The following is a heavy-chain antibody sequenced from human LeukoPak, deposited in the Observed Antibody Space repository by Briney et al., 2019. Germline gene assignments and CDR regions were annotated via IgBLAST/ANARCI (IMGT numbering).Heavy chain of an antibody. J-gene: IGHJ4*02. Sequence: GGSLRLSCAASGFTFSSYAMSWVRQAPGKGLEWVSAISGSGGSTYYADSVKGRFTISRDNSKNTLYLQMNSLRAEDTAVYYCAKFTTYYYGSGSYYGYWGQGTLVIVSS. CDR1: GFTFSSYA. V-gene: IGHV3-23*01. CDR2: ISGSGGST. D-gene: IGHD3-10*01. CDR3: AKFTTYYYGSGSYYGY.